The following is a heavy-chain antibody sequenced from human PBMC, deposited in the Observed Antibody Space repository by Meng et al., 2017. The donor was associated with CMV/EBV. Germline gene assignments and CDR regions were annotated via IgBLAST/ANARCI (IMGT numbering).Heavy chain of an antibody. Sequence: GESLKISCAASGFSFSSYAMNWVRQAPGKGLEWVSTISGSGGSTYYADSVKGRFTISRDNSKNSLYLQMNSLRAEDTAVYYCARGWNYVDQRVFDYWGQGTLVTVSS. J-gene: IGHJ4*02. CDR1: GFSFSSYA. CDR3: ARGWNYVDQRVFDY. V-gene: IGHV3-23*01. CDR2: ISGSGGST. D-gene: IGHD1-7*01.